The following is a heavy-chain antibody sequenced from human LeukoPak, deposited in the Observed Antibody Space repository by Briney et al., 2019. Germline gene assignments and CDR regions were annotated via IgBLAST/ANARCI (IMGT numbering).Heavy chain of an antibody. CDR2: IYPGDSDT. CDR3: ARPPTDGYGDYPDAFDI. V-gene: IGHV5-51*01. D-gene: IGHD4-17*01. J-gene: IGHJ3*02. Sequence: GESLEISCKGSGYRFTNYWIGWVRQMPGKGPEWMGIIYPGDSDTRYSPSFQGQVTISADKSISTAYLQWSSLKASDTAMYYCARPPTDGYGDYPDAFDIWGQGTMVTVSS. CDR1: GYRFTNYW.